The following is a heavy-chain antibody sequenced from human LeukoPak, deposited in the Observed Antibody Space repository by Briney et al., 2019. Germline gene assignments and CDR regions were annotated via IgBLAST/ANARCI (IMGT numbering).Heavy chain of an antibody. V-gene: IGHV3-7*01. D-gene: IGHD3-22*01. CDR1: GFTFSSYW. CDR2: IKQDGSEK. J-gene: IGHJ4*02. CDR3: ARDSSSGYLKA. Sequence: PGGSLRLSCAASGFTFSSYWISWVRQAPGKGLEWVANIKQDGSEKYYVDSVKGRFTISRDNAKNSLYLQMNSLRAEDTAVYYCARDSSSGYLKAWGQGTLVTVSS.